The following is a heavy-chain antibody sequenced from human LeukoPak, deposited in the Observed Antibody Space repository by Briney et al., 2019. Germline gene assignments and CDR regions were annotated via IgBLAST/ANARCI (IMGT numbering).Heavy chain of an antibody. Sequence: GGSLRLSCAASGFTFSSYGMHWVRQAPGKGLEWVAFIRYDGSNKYYADSVKGRFTISRDNSKNTLYLQMNSLRAEDTAVYYCAKLKGGITIFGVVSQDYYYMDVWGKGTTVIVSS. CDR3: AKLKGGITIFGVVSQDYYYMDV. CDR1: GFTFSSYG. V-gene: IGHV3-30*02. CDR2: IRYDGSNK. J-gene: IGHJ6*03. D-gene: IGHD3-3*01.